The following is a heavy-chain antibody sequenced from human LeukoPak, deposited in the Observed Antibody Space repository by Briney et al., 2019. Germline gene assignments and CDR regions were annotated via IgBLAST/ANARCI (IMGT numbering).Heavy chain of an antibody. D-gene: IGHD3-10*01. Sequence: SVKVSCKASGGTFSSYAISWVRQAPGQGLEWMGRIIPIFGTANYAQKFQGRVTVTTDESTSTAYMELSSLRSEDTAVYYCASDRLRGVRAFDIWGQGTMVTVSS. V-gene: IGHV1-69*05. CDR3: ASDRLRGVRAFDI. J-gene: IGHJ3*02. CDR1: GGTFSSYA. CDR2: IIPIFGTA.